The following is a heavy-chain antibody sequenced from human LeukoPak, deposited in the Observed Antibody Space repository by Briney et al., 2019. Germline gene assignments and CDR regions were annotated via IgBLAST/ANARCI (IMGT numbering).Heavy chain of an antibody. D-gene: IGHD2-21*02. J-gene: IGHJ4*02. CDR1: GYTFTSYG. CDR2: ISAYNGNT. Sequence: ASVKVSCKASGYTFTSYGISWVRQAPGQGLEWMGWISAYNGNTNYAQKLQGRVTMTTDTSTSTAYMELRSLRSDDTAVYYCARDLRHIVVVTAIPRLGYWGQGTLVTVSS. CDR3: ARDLRHIVVVTAIPRLGY. V-gene: IGHV1-18*01.